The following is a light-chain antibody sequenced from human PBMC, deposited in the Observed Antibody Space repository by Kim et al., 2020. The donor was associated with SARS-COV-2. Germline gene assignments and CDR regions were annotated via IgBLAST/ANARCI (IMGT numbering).Light chain of an antibody. Sequence: AIRMTQSPSSLSASTGDRVTITCRASQGISSYLAWYQQKPGKAPKLLIYAASTLQSGVPSRFSGSGSGTDFTLNINSLQPDDFATYYCQQYNYYWTFGQGTKVDIK. CDR2: AAS. CDR1: QGISSY. V-gene: IGKV1-8*01. CDR3: QQYNYYWT. J-gene: IGKJ1*01.